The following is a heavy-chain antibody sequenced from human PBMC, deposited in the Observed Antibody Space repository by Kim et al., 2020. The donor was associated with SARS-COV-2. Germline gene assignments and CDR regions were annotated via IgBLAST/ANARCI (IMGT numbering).Heavy chain of an antibody. CDR3: AKDKGGELLGWFDP. J-gene: IGHJ5*02. D-gene: IGHD1-26*01. V-gene: IGHV3-9*01. Sequence: GGSLRLSCAASGFTFDDYAMHWVRQAPGKGLEWVSGISWNSGSIGYADSVKGRFTISRDNAKNSLYLQMNSLRAEDTALYYCAKDKGGELLGWFDPWGQGTLVTVSS. CDR1: GFTFDDYA. CDR2: ISWNSGSI.